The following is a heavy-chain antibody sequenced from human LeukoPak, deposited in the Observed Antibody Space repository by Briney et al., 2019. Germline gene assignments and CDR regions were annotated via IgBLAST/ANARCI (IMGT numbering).Heavy chain of an antibody. V-gene: IGHV3-30*02. D-gene: IGHD2-2*01. CDR2: IRYDGSNK. Sequence: PGGSLRLSCAASGFTFSSYGMHWVRQAPGKGLEWVAFIRYDGSNKYYADSVKGRFTISRDNSKNTLYLQMNSLRAEDTAVYYCARDRYCSSTSCYVSAFDIWGQGTMVTVSS. J-gene: IGHJ3*02. CDR3: ARDRYCSSTSCYVSAFDI. CDR1: GFTFSSYG.